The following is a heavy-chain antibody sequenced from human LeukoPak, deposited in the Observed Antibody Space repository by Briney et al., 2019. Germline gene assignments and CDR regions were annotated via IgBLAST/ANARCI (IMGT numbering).Heavy chain of an antibody. CDR2: IYYSGST. CDR3: AMGYCSGGSCPNWFDP. D-gene: IGHD2-15*01. CDR1: GGSISSYY. Sequence: SETLSLTCTVSGGSISSYYWSWIRQPPGKGLEWIGYIYYSGSTNYNPSLKSRVTISVDTSKNQFSLKLSSVTAADTAVYYCAMGYCSGGSCPNWFDPWGQGTLVTVSS. V-gene: IGHV4-59*01. J-gene: IGHJ5*02.